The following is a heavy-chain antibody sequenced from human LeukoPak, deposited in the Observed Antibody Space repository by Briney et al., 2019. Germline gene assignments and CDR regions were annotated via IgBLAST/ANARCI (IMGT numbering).Heavy chain of an antibody. V-gene: IGHV3-30*18. Sequence: GGSLRLSRADSVFTFSNYAMHWVRQAPAKGVEWVAVISDDGSNKYYGDPVKRRFTISRDNSKNTVYLQMNSLRAEDTAVCYCAKDRYSSGWYSDFDYWGQGTLVTVSS. J-gene: IGHJ4*02. D-gene: IGHD6-19*01. CDR3: AKDRYSSGWYSDFDY. CDR1: VFTFSNYA. CDR2: ISDDGSNK.